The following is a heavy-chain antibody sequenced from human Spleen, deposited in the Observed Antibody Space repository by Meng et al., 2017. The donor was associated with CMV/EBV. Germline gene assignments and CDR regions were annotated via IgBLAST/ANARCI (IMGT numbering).Heavy chain of an antibody. J-gene: IGHJ6*02. D-gene: IGHD2-2*01. CDR2: IIPIFGTA. V-gene: IGHV1-69*05. CDR1: GGTFSSYA. Sequence: SAKVSCKASGGTFSSYAISWVRQAPGQGLEWMGGIIPIFGTANYAQKFQGRVTITTDESTSTAYMELSSLRAEDTAVYYCARADDYYCSSTSCYPLGYYGMDVWGQGTTVTVSS. CDR3: ARADDYYCSSTSCYPLGYYGMDV.